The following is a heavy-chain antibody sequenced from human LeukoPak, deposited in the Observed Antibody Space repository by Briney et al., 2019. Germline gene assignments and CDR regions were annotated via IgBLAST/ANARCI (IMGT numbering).Heavy chain of an antibody. D-gene: IGHD3-10*01. CDR3: ARGGNYYGSGSPDY. Sequence: GGSLRLSCAASGFTVSSNYMNWVRQAPGKGLEWVSVIYSGGSTYYADSVKGRFTISRDNSKNTLYLQMNSLRVEDTAVYYCARGGNYYGSGSPDYWGQGTLVTVSS. V-gene: IGHV3-53*01. J-gene: IGHJ4*02. CDR2: IYSGGST. CDR1: GFTVSSNY.